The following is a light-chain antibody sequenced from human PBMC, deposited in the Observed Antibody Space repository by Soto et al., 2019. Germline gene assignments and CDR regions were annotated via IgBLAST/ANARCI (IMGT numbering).Light chain of an antibody. V-gene: IGKV1-33*01. CDR2: DAS. CDR1: QDISNY. Sequence: DIQMTQSPSSLSASVGDRVTITCQASQDISNYLNWYQQKPGKAPKLLIYDASNLETGVPSRFSGSGSGTDFTFTISSLQPEDIATYYCQQYNNWRTFGQGTKVEIK. CDR3: QQYNNWRT. J-gene: IGKJ1*01.